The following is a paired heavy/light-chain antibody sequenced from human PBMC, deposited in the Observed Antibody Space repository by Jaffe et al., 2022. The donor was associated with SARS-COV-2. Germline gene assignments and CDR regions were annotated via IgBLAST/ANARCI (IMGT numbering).Light chain of an antibody. J-gene: IGKJ1*01. CDR2: AAS. CDR3: QQSYSTTWT. Sequence: DIQMTQSPSSLSASVGDRVTITCRASQSISSYLNWYQQKPGKAPKLLIYAASSLQSGVPSRFSGSGSGTHFTLTISSLQPEDFATYYCQQSYSTTWTFGLGTRVEIK. CDR1: QSISSY. V-gene: IGKV1-39*01.
Heavy chain of an antibody. CDR1: GFTFSNYW. D-gene: IGHD3-9*01. CDR2: INSDGSDL. CDR3: AREGILTLMDV. V-gene: IGHV3-74*01. J-gene: IGHJ6*02. Sequence: EVQLVESGGGLVQPGGSLRLSCAASGFTFSNYWIHWVRQAPGKGLVWVSRINSDGSDLNYADSVKGRFTISRDNAKNTLYLQMNSLRVEDTAVYYCAREGILTLMDVWGQGTTVTVSS.